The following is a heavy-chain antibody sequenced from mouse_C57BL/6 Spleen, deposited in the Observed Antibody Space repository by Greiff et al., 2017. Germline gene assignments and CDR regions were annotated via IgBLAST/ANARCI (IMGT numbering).Heavy chain of an antibody. Sequence: QVQLQQPGAELVMPGASVKLSCKASGYTFTSYWMPWVKQRPGQGLEWIGEIDPSDSYTNYNQKFKGKSTLTVDKSSSQAYMRLSSLASEDSSVYYWARPYCNYVGFAYWGQGTLVTVSA. CDR2: IDPSDSYT. CDR3: ARPYCNYVGFAY. V-gene: IGHV1-69*01. D-gene: IGHD2-1*01. J-gene: IGHJ3*01. CDR1: GYTFTSYW.